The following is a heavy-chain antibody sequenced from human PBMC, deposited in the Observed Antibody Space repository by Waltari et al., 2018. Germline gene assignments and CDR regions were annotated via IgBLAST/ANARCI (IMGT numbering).Heavy chain of an antibody. Sequence: QVQLVQSGAEVKKPGSSVKVSCKASGGPLSSYAISWVRPATGTGREWMGGIIPIFGTANYAQKFQGRVTITADESTSTAYMELSSLRSEDTAVYYCARLPDYDFWSGFNNFDYWGQGTLVTVSS. CDR3: ARLPDYDFWSGFNNFDY. CDR2: IIPIFGTA. D-gene: IGHD3-3*01. V-gene: IGHV1-69*01. CDR1: GGPLSSYA. J-gene: IGHJ4*02.